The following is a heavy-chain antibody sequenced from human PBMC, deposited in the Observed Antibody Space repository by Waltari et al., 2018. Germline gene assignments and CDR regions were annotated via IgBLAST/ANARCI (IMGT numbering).Heavy chain of an antibody. CDR2: INPNRGGT. J-gene: IGHJ6*02. D-gene: IGHD6-19*01. V-gene: IGHV1-2*02. CDR3: ARGGIAVAGTSWYYYGMDV. CDR1: GYTFTGYY. Sequence: QVQLVQSGAEVKKPGASVKVSCKASGYTFTGYYMHWVRQAPGQGLEWMGWINPNRGGTNYAQKFQGRVTMTRDTSISTAYMELSRLRSDDTAVYYCARGGIAVAGTSWYYYGMDVWGQGTTVTVSS.